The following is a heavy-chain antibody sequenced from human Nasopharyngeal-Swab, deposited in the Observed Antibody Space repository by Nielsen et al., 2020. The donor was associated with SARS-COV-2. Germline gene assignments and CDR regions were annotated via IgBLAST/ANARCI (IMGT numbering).Heavy chain of an antibody. CDR3: TTDFYFDY. CDR2: IRYDGRSK. Sequence: GESLKISCEASGFIFSDYGMHWVRQAPGKGLEWLAFIRYDGRSKYHADSVRGRFTISRDDSSNTAFLQMDSLKTEDTALYYCTTDFYFDYWGQGALVTVSS. CDR1: GFIFSDYG. V-gene: IGHV3-30*02. J-gene: IGHJ4*02.